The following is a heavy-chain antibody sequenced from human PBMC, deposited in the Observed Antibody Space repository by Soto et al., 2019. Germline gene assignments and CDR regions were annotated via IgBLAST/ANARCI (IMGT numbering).Heavy chain of an antibody. J-gene: IGHJ6*02. D-gene: IGHD3-3*01. V-gene: IGHV1-46*01. CDR2: INPNGGST. CDR1: GYTFSNYC. Sequence: QVQLVQSGAEVKKPGASVTVSCKATGYTFSNYCIHWVRQAPGQGLDRMGIINPNGGSTTYAQKFQGRGTITRDTSTSTVYMELSSLTSEDTALYYCARDGWFSALRIPFGLDVWGQGTTVTVSS. CDR3: ARDGWFSALRIPFGLDV.